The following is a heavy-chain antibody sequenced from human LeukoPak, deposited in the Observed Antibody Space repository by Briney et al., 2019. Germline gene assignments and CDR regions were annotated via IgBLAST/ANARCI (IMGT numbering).Heavy chain of an antibody. J-gene: IGHJ4*02. V-gene: IGHV3-23*01. D-gene: IGHD2-21*02. Sequence: GGSLRLSCAASGFTFSSYAMSWVRQAPGKGMEWVSAISGSGDSTYYADSVKGRFTISRDNSKNTLYLQMNSLRAEDTAVYYCARDGGVVVTVYYFDYWGQGTLVTVSS. CDR1: GFTFSSYA. CDR2: ISGSGDST. CDR3: ARDGGVVVTVYYFDY.